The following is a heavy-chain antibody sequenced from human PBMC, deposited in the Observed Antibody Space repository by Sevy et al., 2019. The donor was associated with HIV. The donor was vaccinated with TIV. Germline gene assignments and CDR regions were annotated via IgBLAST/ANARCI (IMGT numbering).Heavy chain of an antibody. D-gene: IGHD6-6*01. CDR3: VRGGALYSPSSIDY. CDR2: ISAYNGNT. V-gene: IGHV1-18*01. CDR1: GYTFTSYG. Sequence: ASVKVSCKASGYTFTSYGISWVRQAPGQGLEWMGWISAYNGNTEYEQRFQGRVTLTTDTSTSTAYMDLRSLKSDDTAVYYCVRGGALYSPSSIDYWGQGTLVTVSS. J-gene: IGHJ4*02.